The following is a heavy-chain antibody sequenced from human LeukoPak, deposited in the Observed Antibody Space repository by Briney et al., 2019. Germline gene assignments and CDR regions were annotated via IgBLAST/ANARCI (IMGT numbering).Heavy chain of an antibody. CDR1: GFTFSSYA. J-gene: IGHJ6*03. CDR2: ISGSGGST. V-gene: IGHV3-23*01. Sequence: TGGSLRLSCAASGFTFSSYAMHWVRQAPGKGLEWVSAISGSGGSTYYADSVKGRFTISRDNSKNTLYLQMNSLRAEDTAVYYCARYYDSSGYYPRYYYYYMDVWGKGTTVTVSS. CDR3: ARYYDSSGYYPRYYYYYMDV. D-gene: IGHD3-22*01.